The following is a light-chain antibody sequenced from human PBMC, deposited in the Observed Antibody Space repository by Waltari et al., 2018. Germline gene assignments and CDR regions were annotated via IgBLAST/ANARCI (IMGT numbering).Light chain of an antibody. CDR3: QRYDNLPIFA. CDR1: QDISNY. CDR2: DAS. Sequence: DIQMTQSPSSLSAFVGDRVIMTCQASQDISNYLNWYQQKPGKAPKLLIRDASNLETGVPTRFSGSQSRTDFTLTISSLQPEDVGTYYCQRYDNLPIFAFGPGTKVEIE. J-gene: IGKJ3*01. V-gene: IGKV1-33*01.